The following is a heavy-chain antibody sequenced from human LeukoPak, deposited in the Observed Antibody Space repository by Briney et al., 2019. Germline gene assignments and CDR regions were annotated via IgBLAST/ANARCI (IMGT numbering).Heavy chain of an antibody. J-gene: IGHJ4*02. CDR1: GGSFSGYY. CDR3: ARTLVGATTDEDDY. Sequence: PSETLSLTCAVFGGSFSGYYWSWIRQPPGKGLEWIGEINHSGSPNYNPSLKSRVTISVDTSKNQFSLKLSSVTAAATAVYYCARTLVGATTDEDDYWGQGTLVTVSS. V-gene: IGHV4-34*01. CDR2: INHSGSP. D-gene: IGHD1-26*01.